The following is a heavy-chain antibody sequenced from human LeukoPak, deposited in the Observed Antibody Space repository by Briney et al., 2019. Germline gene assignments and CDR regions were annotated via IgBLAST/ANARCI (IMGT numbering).Heavy chain of an antibody. D-gene: IGHD2-15*01. CDR3: ANEYCSGGSCVYYGMDV. Sequence: PGGSLRLSCAASGFTFSSYGMHWVRQAPGKGLEWVAVISYDGSNKYYADSVKGRFTISRDNSKNTLYLQMNSLRAEDTAVYYCANEYCSGGSCVYYGMDVWGQGTTVTVSS. V-gene: IGHV3-30*18. J-gene: IGHJ6*02. CDR1: GFTFSSYG. CDR2: ISYDGSNK.